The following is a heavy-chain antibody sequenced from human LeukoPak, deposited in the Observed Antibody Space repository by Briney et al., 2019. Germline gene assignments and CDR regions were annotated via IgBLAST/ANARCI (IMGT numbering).Heavy chain of an antibody. V-gene: IGHV4-59*12. J-gene: IGHJ5*02. CDR1: GESISGYY. CDR3: ARDLNIAAAGTGVPYNWFDP. Sequence: SETLSLTCTVSGESISGYYWSWIRQPPGKGLEWIGYIYYSGSTNYNPSLKSRVTISVDTSKNQFSLKLSSVTAADTAVYYCARDLNIAAAGTGVPYNWFDPWGQGTLVTVSS. D-gene: IGHD6-13*01. CDR2: IYYSGST.